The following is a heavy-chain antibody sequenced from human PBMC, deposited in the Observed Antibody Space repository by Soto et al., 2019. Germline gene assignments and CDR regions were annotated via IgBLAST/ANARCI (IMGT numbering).Heavy chain of an antibody. CDR1: GYTFTSYA. CDR3: ARARLIGITGTTYRFDY. D-gene: IGHD1-7*01. CDR2: INAGNGNT. V-gene: IGHV1-3*01. Sequence: GASVKVSCKASGYTFTSYAMHWVRQAPGQRLEWMGWINAGNGNTKYSQKFQGRVTITRDTSASTAYTELSSLRSEDTAVYYCARARLIGITGTTYRFDYWGQGTLVTVSS. J-gene: IGHJ4*02.